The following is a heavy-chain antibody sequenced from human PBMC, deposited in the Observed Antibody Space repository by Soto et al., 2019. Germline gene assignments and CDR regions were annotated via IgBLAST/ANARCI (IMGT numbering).Heavy chain of an antibody. CDR2: TSSDGTDN. J-gene: IGHJ3*02. V-gene: IGHV3-30*04. CDR1: GFTFSSYA. CDR3: ARTYECAKSDCYRAFVI. D-gene: IGHD2-21*02. Sequence: QVQLVESGGGVILRGGSLRLSCAASGFTFSSYAMHWVRQAPGTGPEWVAATSSDGTDNVYADSVSGRFTISRVNSKNTLYLLMSSLRREDAAVYYCARTYECAKSDCYRAFVIWGQGPMVAVSS.